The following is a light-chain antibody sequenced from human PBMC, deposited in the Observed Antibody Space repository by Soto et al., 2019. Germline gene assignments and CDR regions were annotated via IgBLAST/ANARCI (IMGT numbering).Light chain of an antibody. CDR2: GAS. J-gene: IGKJ1*01. V-gene: IGKV3-20*01. CDR3: QQYGSSPRT. CDR1: QSLSSSS. Sequence: EIVLTQSPGTLSMSPGERATLSCRASQSLSSSSLAWYQQKPGQAPRLLISGASSRAADIPARFSGSGSGTEFTLNISSLQSEDFAVYYCQQYGSSPRTFGQGTKVDIK.